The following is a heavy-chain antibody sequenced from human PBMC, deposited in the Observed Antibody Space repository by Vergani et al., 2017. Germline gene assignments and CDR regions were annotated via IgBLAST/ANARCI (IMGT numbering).Heavy chain of an antibody. J-gene: IGHJ6*02. CDR2: IIPIFGTA. CDR1: GGTFSSYA. Sequence: QVQLVQSGAEVKKPGSSVKVSCKASGGTFSSYAISWVRQAPGQGLEWMGGIIPIFGTANYAQKFQGRVTITADESTSTAYMELSSLRSEDTAVYYCARVQGXWEVLSFSYYYYYGMDVWGQGTTVTVSS. CDR3: ARVQGXWEVLSFSYYYYYGMDV. V-gene: IGHV1-69*01. D-gene: IGHD1-26*01.